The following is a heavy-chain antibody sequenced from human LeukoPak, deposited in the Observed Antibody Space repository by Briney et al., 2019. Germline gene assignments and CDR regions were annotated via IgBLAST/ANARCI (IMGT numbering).Heavy chain of an antibody. D-gene: IGHD6-19*01. CDR1: GFTFSGYS. V-gene: IGHV3-21*01. Sequence: PGGSLRLSCAASGFTFSGYSMHWVRQAPGKGLEWVSSISGTSNYIYYGDSVKGRFTISRDDAKNSQYLQMNSLRAEDTAVYYCASSGPIAVAFFDYWGQGILVTVSS. CDR2: ISGTSNYI. J-gene: IGHJ4*02. CDR3: ASSGPIAVAFFDY.